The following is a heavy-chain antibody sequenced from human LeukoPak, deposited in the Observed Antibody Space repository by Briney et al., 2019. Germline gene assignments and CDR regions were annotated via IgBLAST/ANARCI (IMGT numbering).Heavy chain of an antibody. V-gene: IGHV1-18*01. D-gene: IGHD6-6*01. CDR2: ISAYNGNT. J-gene: IGHJ4*02. CDR3: ARGSIAARSHPFDY. CDR1: GYTFTRYG. Sequence: ASVKVSCKASGYTFTRYGISWVRQAPGQGLEWMGWISAYNGNTNYAQKLQGRATVTTDTSTSTAYMELRSLRSDDTAVYYRARGSIAARSHPFDYWGQGTLVTVSS.